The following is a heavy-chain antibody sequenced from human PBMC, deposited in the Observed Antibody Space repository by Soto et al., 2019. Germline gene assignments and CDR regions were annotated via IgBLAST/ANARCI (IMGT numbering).Heavy chain of an antibody. V-gene: IGHV3-21*01. J-gene: IGHJ6*03. D-gene: IGHD3-3*01. CDR2: ISSSSNYI. CDR3: ARDTMGLHYYYMDV. Sequence: GGSLRLSCAASGFTFSSYSMNWVRQAPGKGLEWVSPISSSSNYIYYADSVKGRFTISRDNAKNSLYLQMNSLRAEDTAVYYCARDTMGLHYYYMDVWGKGTTVTVSS. CDR1: GFTFSSYS.